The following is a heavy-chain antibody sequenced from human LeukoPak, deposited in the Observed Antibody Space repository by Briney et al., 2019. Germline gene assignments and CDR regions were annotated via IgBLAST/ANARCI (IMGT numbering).Heavy chain of an antibody. CDR1: GYTFTSYY. CDR2: INPSGGST. CDR3: ARVAVGGHWFDP. V-gene: IGHV1-46*01. D-gene: IGHD3-10*01. J-gene: IGHJ5*02. Sequence: GASVKVSCKASGYTFTSYYIHWVRQAPGQGPEWMGIINPSGGSTSYAQKFQGRVTMSRDMSTNTVYMELSSLRSEDTAVYYCARVAVGGHWFDPWGQGTLVTVSS.